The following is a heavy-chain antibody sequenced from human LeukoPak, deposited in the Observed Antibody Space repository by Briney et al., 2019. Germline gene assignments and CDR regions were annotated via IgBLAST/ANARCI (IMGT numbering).Heavy chain of an antibody. CDR2: IWYDGSNK. V-gene: IGHV3-33*01. D-gene: IGHD1-26*01. J-gene: IGHJ4*02. CDR3: VRDTRSYYLDY. CDR1: GFTFRNHG. Sequence: GGSLRLSCAASGFTFRNHGMHWVRQAPGKGLEWVAVIWYDGSNKEYADSVKGRFTISRDNPKNTLYLQMNSLRVEDTAVYYCVRDTRSYYLDYWGQGTPVTVSS.